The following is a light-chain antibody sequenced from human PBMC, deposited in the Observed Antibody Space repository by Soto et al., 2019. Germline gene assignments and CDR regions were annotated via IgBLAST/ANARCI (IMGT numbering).Light chain of an antibody. V-gene: IGKV1-39*01. CDR2: GAS. CDR3: QQSDTTPYT. Sequence: DIQMTQSPSSLSAFVGDSVTITCRASQNINSYLNWYQQKRGKAPELLIFGASSLQSGVPSRFSGSGSGTAFTLTISSLQPEDFATYYCQQSDTTPYTFGQGTRLEIK. J-gene: IGKJ2*01. CDR1: QNINSY.